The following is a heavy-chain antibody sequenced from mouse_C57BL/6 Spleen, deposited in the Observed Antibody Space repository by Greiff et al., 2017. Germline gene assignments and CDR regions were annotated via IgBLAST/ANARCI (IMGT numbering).Heavy chain of an antibody. D-gene: IGHD1-1*01. CDR3: ARTMITTVVANYFDY. CDR2: IYPGDGDT. J-gene: IGHJ2*01. CDR1: GYAFSSYW. V-gene: IGHV1-80*01. Sequence: QVQLKQSGAELVKPGASVKISCKASGYAFSSYWMNWVKQRPGKGLEWIGQIYPGDGDTNYNGKFKGKATLTADQSSSTAYIPLRSLTSEDSAVYFCARTMITTVVANYFDYWGQGTTLTVSA.